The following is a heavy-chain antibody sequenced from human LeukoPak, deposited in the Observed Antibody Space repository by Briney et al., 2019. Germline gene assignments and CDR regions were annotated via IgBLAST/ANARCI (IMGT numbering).Heavy chain of an antibody. CDR2: ISFEGTNK. Sequence: PGTSLTLSCAASGYTLSHYAMHWVRQAPGKGLEWVALISFEGTNKYYSDSVQGRFTVSRDTSRDTLYLQMRSLRAEDTAVYYCAREFSDNSGYYLDSWGRGTLVTVSS. V-gene: IGHV3-30*15. D-gene: IGHD3-22*01. CDR1: GYTLSHYA. J-gene: IGHJ4*02. CDR3: AREFSDNSGYYLDS.